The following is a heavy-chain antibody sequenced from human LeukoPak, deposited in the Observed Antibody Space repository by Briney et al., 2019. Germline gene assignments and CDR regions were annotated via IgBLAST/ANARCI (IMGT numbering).Heavy chain of an antibody. Sequence: ASVKVSFEASGYTFTSYYMHWMRQAPGQGPEWMGIINPRGGSTDYSQKFQDRVTMSSDTSTSTVYMELSSLRSEDTAVYFCARVGVTAATAVYWGQGTLVTVSS. CDR2: INPRGGST. J-gene: IGHJ4*02. CDR1: GYTFTSYY. V-gene: IGHV1-46*01. CDR3: ARVGVTAATAVY. D-gene: IGHD6-25*01.